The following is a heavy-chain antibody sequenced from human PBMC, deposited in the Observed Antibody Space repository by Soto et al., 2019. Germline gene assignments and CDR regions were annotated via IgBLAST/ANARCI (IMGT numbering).Heavy chain of an antibody. CDR1: GFTFSSYS. Sequence: EVQLLESGGGLVQPGGSLRLSCSASGFTFSSYSMSWVRQAPGKRLEWVSAISGSGGSTYYADSVKARFTISRDNSKNTLYLQMNSMRAEDTAVYYCAKENGDRSSWFEFDYWGQGTLVTVSS. CDR2: ISGSGGST. J-gene: IGHJ4*02. V-gene: IGHV3-23*01. D-gene: IGHD6-13*01. CDR3: AKENGDRSSWFEFDY.